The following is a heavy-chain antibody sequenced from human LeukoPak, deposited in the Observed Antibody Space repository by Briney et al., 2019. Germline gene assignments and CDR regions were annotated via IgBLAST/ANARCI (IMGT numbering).Heavy chain of an antibody. CDR2: IYTSGST. Sequence: SETLSLTCTVSGGSISSYYWSWIWQPPGKGLEWIGYIYTSGSTNYNPSLKSRVTISVDTSKNQFSLKLSSVTAADTAVYYCARGRVGATFDYWGQGTLVTASS. CDR1: GGSISSYY. CDR3: ARGRVGATFDY. D-gene: IGHD1-26*01. J-gene: IGHJ4*02. V-gene: IGHV4-4*09.